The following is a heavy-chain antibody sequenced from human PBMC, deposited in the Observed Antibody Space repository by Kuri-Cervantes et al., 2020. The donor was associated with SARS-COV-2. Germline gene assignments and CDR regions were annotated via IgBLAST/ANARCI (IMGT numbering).Heavy chain of an antibody. J-gene: IGHJ4*02. CDR1: GFTFSSYA. Sequence: GGSLRLSCAASGFTFSSYAMHWVRQAPGKGLEWVAVISYDGRNKYYADSVKGRFTISRDNSKNTLYLQMNSLRAEDTAVYYCARDELVDYWGQGTLVTVSS. CDR2: ISYDGRNK. CDR3: ARDELVDY. V-gene: IGHV3-30*04.